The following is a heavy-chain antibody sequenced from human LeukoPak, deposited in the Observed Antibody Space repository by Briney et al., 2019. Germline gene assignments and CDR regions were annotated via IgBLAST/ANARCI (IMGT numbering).Heavy chain of an antibody. Sequence: GGPLRLSCAASGFIFSDSAFHWVRQAPGKGLEWVALISYDGANKDYTDSVKGRFTISRDNSKKMVFLQMTSLSPEDTAIYFCASDRPLTALLDPWGQGTLVTVS. J-gene: IGHJ5*02. CDR2: ISYDGANK. CDR1: GFIFSDSA. V-gene: IGHV3-30-3*01. CDR3: ASDRPLTALLDP.